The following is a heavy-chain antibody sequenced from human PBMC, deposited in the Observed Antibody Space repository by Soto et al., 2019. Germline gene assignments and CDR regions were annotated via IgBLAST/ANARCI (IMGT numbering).Heavy chain of an antibody. CDR1: GYTFTSYA. Sequence: GASVKVSCKASGYTFTSYAMHWVRQAPGQRLEWMGWINAGNGNTKYSQKFQGRVTITRDTSASTAYMELSSLRSEDTAVYYCARVGDIVVVPAVPYWFDPWGQGTLVTVS. J-gene: IGHJ5*02. V-gene: IGHV1-3*01. CDR2: INAGNGNT. D-gene: IGHD2-2*01. CDR3: ARVGDIVVVPAVPYWFDP.